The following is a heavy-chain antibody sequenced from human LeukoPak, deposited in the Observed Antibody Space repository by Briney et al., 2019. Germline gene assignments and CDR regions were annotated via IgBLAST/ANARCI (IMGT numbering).Heavy chain of an antibody. D-gene: IGHD5-18*01. V-gene: IGHV1-18*01. CDR1: GYIFSSYG. Sequence: ASVKVSCKTSGYIFSSYGVSWVRQAPGQGLEWMGWSSANNGNTNYAQKLQGRVTMTKDTSTNTAYMELRSLRVDDTAVYYCARDGYSYGYWMYYFDYWGQGTLVTVSS. J-gene: IGHJ4*02. CDR3: ARDGYSYGYWMYYFDY. CDR2: SSANNGNT.